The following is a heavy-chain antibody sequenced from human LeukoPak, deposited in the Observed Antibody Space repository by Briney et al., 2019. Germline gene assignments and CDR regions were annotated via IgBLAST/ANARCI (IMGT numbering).Heavy chain of an antibody. D-gene: IGHD1-14*01. CDR3: ARVLHRTATIDY. CDR1: GGSISSYY. CDR2: IYYSGST. V-gene: IGHV4-59*01. Sequence: SETLSLTCTVSGGSISSYYWSWIRQPPGKGLEWIGYIYYSGSTNYNPSLKSRVTISVDTSKNQFSLKLSSVTAADTAVYYCARVLHRTATIDYWGQGTLVTVSS. J-gene: IGHJ4*02.